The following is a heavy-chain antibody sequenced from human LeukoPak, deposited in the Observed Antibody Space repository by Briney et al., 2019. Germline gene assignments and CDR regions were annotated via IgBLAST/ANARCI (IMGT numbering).Heavy chain of an antibody. CDR1: GFTFSSYG. J-gene: IGHJ3*02. CDR3: ASSGRTYYDILTGYSRAFDI. Sequence: GGSLRLSCAASGFTFSSYGMSWVRQAPGKGLEWVSAISGSGGSTYYADSVKGRFTISRDNSKNTLYLQMNSLRAEDTAVYYCASSGRTYYDILTGYSRAFDIWGQGTMVTVSS. D-gene: IGHD3-9*01. V-gene: IGHV3-23*01. CDR2: ISGSGGST.